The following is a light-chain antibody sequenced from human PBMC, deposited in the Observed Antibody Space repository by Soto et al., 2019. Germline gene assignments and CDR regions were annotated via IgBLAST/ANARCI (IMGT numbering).Light chain of an antibody. CDR2: AAS. V-gene: IGKV1-39*01. CDR1: QSISSY. Sequence: DFQMTKSPSSLSASVGDRVTITCRASQSISSYLNWYQQKPGKAPKLLIYAASSLQSGVPSRFSGSGSGTDFTLTISSLQPEDFATYYCQQSYSTTFGPGTKVDIK. J-gene: IGKJ3*01. CDR3: QQSYSTT.